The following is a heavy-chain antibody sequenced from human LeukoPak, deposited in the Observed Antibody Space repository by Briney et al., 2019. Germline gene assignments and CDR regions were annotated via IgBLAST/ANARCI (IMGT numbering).Heavy chain of an antibody. V-gene: IGHV3-48*03. CDR3: ARKVVFDY. CDR2: ISSSGSTI. J-gene: IGHJ4*02. Sequence: GGNLRRYCSASAFTFSSYERNWVRQAPGKGLEGGSYISSSGSTIYYADSVKGRFTISRDNAKNSLYLQMNSLRAEDTAVYYCARKVVFDYWGQGTLVTVSS. D-gene: IGHD2-15*01. CDR1: AFTFSSYE.